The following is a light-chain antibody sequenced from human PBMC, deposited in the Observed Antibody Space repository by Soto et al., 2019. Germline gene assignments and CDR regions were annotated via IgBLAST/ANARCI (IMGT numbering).Light chain of an antibody. V-gene: IGKV3-11*01. CDR3: QQRSSWPPYT. Sequence: EIVLTQSPATLSLSPGERATLSCRASQSVSSYLAWYQQKPGQPPRLLIYDASSRATGIPARFSGSGSGTDFTRTISSLEPEDFAVYYCQQRSSWPPYTFGQGTKLEIK. J-gene: IGKJ2*01. CDR1: QSVSSY. CDR2: DAS.